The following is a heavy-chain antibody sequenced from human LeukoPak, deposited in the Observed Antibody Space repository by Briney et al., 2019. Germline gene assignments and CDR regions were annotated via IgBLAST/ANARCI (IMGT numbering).Heavy chain of an antibody. J-gene: IGHJ4*02. CDR3: ARDRYYVPDN. V-gene: IGHV3-74*01. CDR2: INGDGSTT. Sequence: EGSLRLSCAASGFTFNTNWMHWVRQAPGKGLVWVSCINGDGSTTTYADSVKGRFTISRDSAKNTVYLQINNLRPEDTAVYYCARDRYYVPDNWGQGTLVTVSS. D-gene: IGHD3-10*02. CDR1: GFTFNTNW.